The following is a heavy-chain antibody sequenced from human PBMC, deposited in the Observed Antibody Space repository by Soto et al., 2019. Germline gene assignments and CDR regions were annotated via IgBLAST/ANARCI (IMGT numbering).Heavy chain of an antibody. CDR1: GYTFTSYG. CDR2: ISAYNGNT. V-gene: IGHV1-18*01. J-gene: IGHJ4*02. D-gene: IGHD3-10*01. CDR3: GRGPGEGSSTFDY. Sequence: ASVKVSCKASGYTFTSYGISWVRQAPGQGLEWMGWISAYNGNTNYAQKLQGRVTMTTDTSTSTAYMELRSLRSDDRAFFYWGRGPGEGSSTFDYGGQGPPVPVSS.